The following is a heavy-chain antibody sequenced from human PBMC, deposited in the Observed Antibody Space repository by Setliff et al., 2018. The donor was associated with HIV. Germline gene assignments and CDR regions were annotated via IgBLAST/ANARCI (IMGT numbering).Heavy chain of an antibody. Sequence: SETLSLTCAVYGGSFSGYYWSWIRQPPGKGLEWIGEINHSGGTNYNPSLKSRVTISLDTSKNQFSLNLTSVTAADTAVYYCARVDCSGGSCYSPAYWGQGTLVTVSS. CDR2: INHSGGT. CDR3: ARVDCSGGSCYSPAY. D-gene: IGHD2-15*01. V-gene: IGHV4-34*01. J-gene: IGHJ4*02. CDR1: GGSFSGYY.